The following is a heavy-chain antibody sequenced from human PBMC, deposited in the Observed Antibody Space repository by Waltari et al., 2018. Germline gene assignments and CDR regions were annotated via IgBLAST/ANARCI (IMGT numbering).Heavy chain of an antibody. Sequence: EVQLVESGGGLVQPGGSLRLSCAASGFPFSSYSMNWVRQAPGKGLEWISYITASGGAIYYADSVKGRFSISRDGAKKSLYLQMNSLRAEDTAVYYCARGTPGFFDIWGQGTMVTVSS. CDR1: GFPFSSYS. CDR3: ARGTPGFFDI. J-gene: IGHJ3*02. D-gene: IGHD3-10*01. V-gene: IGHV3-48*04. CDR2: ITASGGAI.